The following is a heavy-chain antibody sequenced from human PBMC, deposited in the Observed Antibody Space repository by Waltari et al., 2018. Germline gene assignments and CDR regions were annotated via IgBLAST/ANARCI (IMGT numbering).Heavy chain of an antibody. D-gene: IGHD1-20*01. CDR2: ISGSGGST. CDR3: AKGGINYVDY. Sequence: EVQLVESGGGLVQPGGSLRLSCAASGFTFSSYALHWVRQAPGQGLEWVAAISGSGGSTYYADSGKGRFTISRDNSKNTLYLQMNSLRAEDTAVYYCAKGGINYVDYWGQGTLVTVSS. J-gene: IGHJ4*02. CDR1: GFTFSSYA. V-gene: IGHV3-23*04.